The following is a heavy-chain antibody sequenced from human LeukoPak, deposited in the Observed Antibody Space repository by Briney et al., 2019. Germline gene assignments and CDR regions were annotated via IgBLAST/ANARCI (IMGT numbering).Heavy chain of an antibody. D-gene: IGHD1-26*01. J-gene: IGHJ3*02. Sequence: AASVKVSCKASGYTFTSYGISWVRQAPGQGLEWMGWISAYNGNTNYAQKLQGRVTMTTDTSTSTAYMELRSLRSDDTAVYYCARGGFSGSYLDDAFDIWGQGTMVTVSS. V-gene: IGHV1-18*01. CDR2: ISAYNGNT. CDR3: ARGGFSGSYLDDAFDI. CDR1: GYTFTSYG.